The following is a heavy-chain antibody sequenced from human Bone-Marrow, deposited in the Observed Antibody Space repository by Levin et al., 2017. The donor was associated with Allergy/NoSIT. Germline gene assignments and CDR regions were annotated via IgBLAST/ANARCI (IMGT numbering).Heavy chain of an antibody. J-gene: IGHJ6*03. Sequence: PGESLKISCAASGFSFSDYAMTWVRQAPGKGLEWVSGVSGSGDDSYYADSVKGRFTISRDNSKNTLFLQMKSLRAEDTAEYYCAKLSGTTIGYYYYYMNVWGRGTTVTVSS. CDR2: VSGSGDDS. CDR1: GFSFSDYA. V-gene: IGHV3-23*01. CDR3: AKLSGTTIGYYYYYMNV. D-gene: IGHD1-1*01.